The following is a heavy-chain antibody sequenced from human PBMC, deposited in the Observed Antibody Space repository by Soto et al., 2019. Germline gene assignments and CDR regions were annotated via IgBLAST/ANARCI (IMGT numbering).Heavy chain of an antibody. D-gene: IGHD3-22*01. CDR3: ARESVGRSDFESSGDFDY. Sequence: ASVKVSCKAPGYFFTNSSMQSVRQSPGQGLEWMGMINPSVGSTSHAQKFQGRVTMTRDTSTSTVYMELSSLRSEDTAVYYCARESVGRSDFESSGDFDYWGQGTLVTVSS. V-gene: IGHV1-46*01. CDR2: INPSVGST. CDR1: GYFFTNSS. J-gene: IGHJ4*02.